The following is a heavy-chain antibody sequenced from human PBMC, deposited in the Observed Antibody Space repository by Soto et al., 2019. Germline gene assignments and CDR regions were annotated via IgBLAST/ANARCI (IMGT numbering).Heavy chain of an antibody. J-gene: IGHJ3*02. Sequence: CAASGFTFSSYSMNWVRQAPGKGLEWVSSISSSSSYIYYADSVKGRFTISRDNAKNSLYLQMNSLRAEDTAVYYCAREGRDGYRAFDIWGQGTMVTVSS. V-gene: IGHV3-21*01. CDR1: GFTFSSYS. CDR2: ISSSSSYI. D-gene: IGHD2-21*01. CDR3: AREGRDGYRAFDI.